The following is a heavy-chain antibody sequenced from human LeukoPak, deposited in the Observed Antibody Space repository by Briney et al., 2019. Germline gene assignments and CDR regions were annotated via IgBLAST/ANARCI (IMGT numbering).Heavy chain of an antibody. CDR2: IYPGDSDT. D-gene: IGHD2-2*01. Sequence: GESLKISCKGSGYSFTSYWFGWVRQMPGKGLAWMGIIYPGDSDTRYSPSFQGQVTISADKSISTAYLQWSSLKASDTAMYYCAREPHSGCSSTSCSEGFDYWGQGTLVTVSS. CDR3: AREPHSGCSSTSCSEGFDY. V-gene: IGHV5-51*01. J-gene: IGHJ4*02. CDR1: GYSFTSYW.